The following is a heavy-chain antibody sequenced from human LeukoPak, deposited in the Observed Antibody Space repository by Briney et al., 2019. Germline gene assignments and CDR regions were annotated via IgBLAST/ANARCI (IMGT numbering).Heavy chain of an antibody. Sequence: GSSVKVSCKASGGTFSSYAISWVRQAPGQGLEWMGRIIPILGIANYAQKFQGRVTITADKSTSTAYMELSSLRSEDTAVYYCARAPAGRTTLNWFDPWGQGTLVTVSS. D-gene: IGHD1-14*01. J-gene: IGHJ5*02. CDR1: GGTFSSYA. CDR2: IIPILGIA. V-gene: IGHV1-69*04. CDR3: ARAPAGRTTLNWFDP.